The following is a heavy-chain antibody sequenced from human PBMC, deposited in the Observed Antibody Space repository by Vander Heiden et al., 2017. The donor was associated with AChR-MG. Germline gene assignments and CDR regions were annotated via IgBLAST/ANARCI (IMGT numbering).Heavy chain of an antibody. CDR2: IYWDDDK. J-gene: IGHJ4*02. V-gene: IGHV2-5*02. Sequence: QITLKESGPTLVKPTQTLTLTCTFSGFSPSTNGVGVGWIRQPPGKALGWLALIYWDDDKRYSPSLKNRLTITKDTSKKQVVLTITNMDPVDTATYYCAHTSLTMVQGAWDYWGQGTLVTVSS. D-gene: IGHD3-10*01. CDR1: GFSPSTNGVG. CDR3: AHTSLTMVQGAWDY.